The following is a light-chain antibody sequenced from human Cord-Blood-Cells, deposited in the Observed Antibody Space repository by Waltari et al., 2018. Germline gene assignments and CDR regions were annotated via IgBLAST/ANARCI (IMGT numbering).Light chain of an antibody. V-gene: IGKV3-20*01. CDR3: QLYGSSPQT. Sequence: EIVLTQSPGTLSLSPGERATLSCRASQSVSSSYLAWYQQKPGQAPRLLIYGASSRATGIPDRFSGSGSGKDFTLTISRLEPEDFAVYYCQLYGSSPQTFDQGTKVEIK. CDR1: QSVSSSY. CDR2: GAS. J-gene: IGKJ1*01.